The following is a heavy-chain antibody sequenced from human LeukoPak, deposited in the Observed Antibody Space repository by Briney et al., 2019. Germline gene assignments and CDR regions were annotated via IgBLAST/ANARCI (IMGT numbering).Heavy chain of an antibody. CDR1: GFTFSNHG. CDR2: ISNSGNTI. D-gene: IGHD3-22*01. Sequence: GGSLRLSCAASGFTFSNHGMNWVRQAPGKGLEWISYISNSGNTIHYADSVKGRFTISRDNAKNSLYLQMNSLRADDTAVYYCATLDTYYDSSGSVTDSWGQGTLVTVFS. CDR3: ATLDTYYDSSGSVTDS. J-gene: IGHJ4*02. V-gene: IGHV3-48*04.